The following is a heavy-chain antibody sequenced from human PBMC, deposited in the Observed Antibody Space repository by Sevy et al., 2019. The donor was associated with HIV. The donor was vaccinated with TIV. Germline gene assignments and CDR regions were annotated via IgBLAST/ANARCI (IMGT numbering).Heavy chain of an antibody. CDR1: GGSFSGYY. CDR2: INRSGST. D-gene: IGHD3-10*01. V-gene: IGHV4-34*01. CDR3: ARVSIPYYYGSGRNRYGMDV. Sequence: SETLSLTCAVYGGSFSGYYWSWIRQPPGKGLEWIGEINRSGSTNYNPSLKSRVTISVDTSKNQFSLKLSSVTAADTAVYYCARVSIPYYYGSGRNRYGMDVWGQGTTVTVSS. J-gene: IGHJ6*02.